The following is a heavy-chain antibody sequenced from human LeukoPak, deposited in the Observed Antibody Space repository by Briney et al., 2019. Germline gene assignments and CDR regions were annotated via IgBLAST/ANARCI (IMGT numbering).Heavy chain of an antibody. CDR1: GGSISSYY. V-gene: IGHV4-4*07. CDR2: IYTSGST. D-gene: IGHD6-19*01. J-gene: IGHJ4*02. Sequence: SETLSLTCTVSGGSISSYYWSWIRQPAGKGLEWIGRIYTSGSTNYNPSLKSRVTMSVDTSKNQFSLKLSSVTAADTAVYYCARSGSGWYRASPAWFDYWGQGTLVTVSS. CDR3: ARSGSGWYRASPAWFDY.